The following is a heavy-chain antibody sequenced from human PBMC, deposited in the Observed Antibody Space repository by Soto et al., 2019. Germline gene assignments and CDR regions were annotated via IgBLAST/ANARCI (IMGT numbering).Heavy chain of an antibody. CDR1: GASITYGAYS. CDR3: DSGGGFDSFDY. CDR2: INHLETT. D-gene: IGHD3-10*01. J-gene: IGHJ4*02. V-gene: IGHV4-30-2*01. Sequence: PSETLSLTCTVSGASITYGAYSWSWIRQTPGKGLEWIGYINHLETTFYNPSFESRLTLSIDRTKNQFSLNLKSMSAADRAVYFCDSGGGFDSFDYWGQGILVTVSS.